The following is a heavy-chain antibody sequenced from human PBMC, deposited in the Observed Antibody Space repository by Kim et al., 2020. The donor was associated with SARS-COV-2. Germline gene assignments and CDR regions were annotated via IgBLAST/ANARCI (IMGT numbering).Heavy chain of an antibody. V-gene: IGHV4-59*01. CDR3: ASLNSSKWWFDP. CDR2: IYYSGST. CDR1: GGSISSYY. D-gene: IGHD6-13*01. Sequence: SETLSLTCTVSGGSISSYYWSWIRQPPGKGLEWIGYIYYSGSTNYNPSLKSRVTISVDTSKNQFSLKLSSVTAADTAVYYCASLNSSKWWFDPWGQGTLVTVSS. J-gene: IGHJ5*02.